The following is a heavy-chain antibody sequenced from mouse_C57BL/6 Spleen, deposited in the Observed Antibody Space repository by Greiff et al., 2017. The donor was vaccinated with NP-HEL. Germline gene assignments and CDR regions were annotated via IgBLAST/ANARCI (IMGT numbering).Heavy chain of an antibody. V-gene: IGHV14-1*01. J-gene: IGHJ3*01. D-gene: IGHD2-5*01. Sequence: VQLQQPGAELVRPGASVKLSCTASGFNIKDYYMHWVKQRPEQGLEWIGRIDPEDGDTEYAPKFQGKATMTADTSSNTAYLQLSSLTSEDTAVYYCTTYYSNYVGSWFAYWGQGTLVTVSA. CDR3: TTYYSNYVGSWFAY. CDR2: IDPEDGDT. CDR1: GFNIKDYY.